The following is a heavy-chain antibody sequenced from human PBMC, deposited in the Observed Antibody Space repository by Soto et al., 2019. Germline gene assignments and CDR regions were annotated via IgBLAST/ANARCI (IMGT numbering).Heavy chain of an antibody. V-gene: IGHV3-30*18. CDR1: GFTFSSYG. CDR3: AKLVVITPSGAFDI. J-gene: IGHJ3*02. CDR2: ISYDGSNK. D-gene: IGHD3-22*01. Sequence: GGSLRLSCAASGFTFSSYGMHWVRQAPGKGLEWVAVISYDGSNKYYADSVKGRFTISRDNSKNTLYLQMNSLRAEDTAVYYCAKLVVITPSGAFDIWGQGTMVTVSS.